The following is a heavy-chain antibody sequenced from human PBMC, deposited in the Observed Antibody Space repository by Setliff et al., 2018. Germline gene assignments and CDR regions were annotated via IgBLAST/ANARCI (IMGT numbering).Heavy chain of an antibody. CDR2: ITNSGGTI. Sequence: PGGSLRLSCAASGFTFSGYYMSWIRQAPGKGLEWVSYITNSGGTIYYADSVKGRFTITRDNANNSVHLYMNSLRAEDTAVYYCARDPGPYYFDTSGFPPDYWGQGILVTVSS. V-gene: IGHV3-11*04. CDR1: GFTFSGYY. J-gene: IGHJ4*02. D-gene: IGHD3-22*01. CDR3: ARDPGPYYFDTSGFPPDY.